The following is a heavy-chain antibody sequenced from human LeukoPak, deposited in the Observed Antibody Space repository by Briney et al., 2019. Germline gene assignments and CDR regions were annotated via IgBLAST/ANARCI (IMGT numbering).Heavy chain of an antibody. CDR2: MNPNSGNT. Sequence: ASVKVSCKASGYTFTSYDINWVRQATGQGLEWMGWMNPNSGNTGYAQKFQGRVTMTRNTSISTAYMELSSLRSEDRAVYYCARGAPGSYCSGGSCPYFDYWGQGTLVTVSS. V-gene: IGHV1-8*01. D-gene: IGHD2-15*01. CDR1: GYTFTSYD. CDR3: ARGAPGSYCSGGSCPYFDY. J-gene: IGHJ4*02.